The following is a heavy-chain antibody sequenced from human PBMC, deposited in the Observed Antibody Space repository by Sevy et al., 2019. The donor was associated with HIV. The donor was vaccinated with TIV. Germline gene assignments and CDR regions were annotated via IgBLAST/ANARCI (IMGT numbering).Heavy chain of an antibody. Sequence: GGSLRLSCAASGFTFSSYAMHWVRQAPGKGLEWVAVISYDGSNKYYADSVKGRFTISRDNSKNTLYLQMNSLRAEDTAVYYCARPHTYSSSWYVSFSRYYGMDVWGQGTTVTVSS. CDR1: GFTFSSYA. D-gene: IGHD6-13*01. V-gene: IGHV3-30-3*01. CDR2: ISYDGSNK. J-gene: IGHJ6*02. CDR3: ARPHTYSSSWYVSFSRYYGMDV.